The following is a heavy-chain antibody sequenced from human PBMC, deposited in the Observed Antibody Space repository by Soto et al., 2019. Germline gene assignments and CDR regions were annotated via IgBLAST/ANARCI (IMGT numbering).Heavy chain of an antibody. CDR2: MNPNSGNT. V-gene: IGHV1-8*01. J-gene: IGHJ3*02. D-gene: IGHD2-2*01. Sequence: ASVKVSCKASGYTFTSYDINWVRQATGQGLEWMGWMNPNSGNTGYAQKFQGRVTMTRNTSISTAYMELSSLRSEDTAVYYCARGLYCSSTSCRDPGVYAFDIWGQGTMVTVSS. CDR1: GYTFTSYD. CDR3: ARGLYCSSTSCRDPGVYAFDI.